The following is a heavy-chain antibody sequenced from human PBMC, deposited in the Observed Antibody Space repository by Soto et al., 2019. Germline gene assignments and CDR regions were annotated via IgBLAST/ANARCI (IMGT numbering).Heavy chain of an antibody. Sequence: GESLRLSCAASGFTFSNYNMNWVRQAPGKGLEWVSYISSISSTIYYADSVKGRFTISRDNAKNSLYLQMNNLRDEDTAVYYCAREGLLWFGELIRNYYNDAMDFWGQGTTVTGSS. CDR3: AREGLLWFGELIRNYYNDAMDF. D-gene: IGHD3-10*01. V-gene: IGHV3-48*02. CDR1: GFTFSNYN. CDR2: ISSISSTI. J-gene: IGHJ6*02.